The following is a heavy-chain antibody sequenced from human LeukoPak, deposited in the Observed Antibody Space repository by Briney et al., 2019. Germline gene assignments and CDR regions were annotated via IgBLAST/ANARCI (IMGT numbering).Heavy chain of an antibody. J-gene: IGHJ4*02. CDR3: ARGGQSGSGTGPY. Sequence: GGSLRLSCAASGFTFSSYAMHWVRQAPGKGLEWVAVISYDGSNKYYADSVKGRFTISRDNSNNTLYLQMNSLRAEDTAVYYCARGGQSGSGTGPYWGQGTLVTVSS. CDR1: GFTFSSYA. CDR2: ISYDGSNK. D-gene: IGHD1-26*01. V-gene: IGHV3-30-3*01.